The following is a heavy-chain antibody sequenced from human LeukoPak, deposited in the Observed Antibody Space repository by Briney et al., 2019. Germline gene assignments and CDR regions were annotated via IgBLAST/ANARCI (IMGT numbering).Heavy chain of an antibody. D-gene: IGHD5-12*01. J-gene: IGHJ4*02. CDR1: GYTFTSYA. Sequence: ASVKVSCKASGYTFTSYAMHWVRQAPGKRVEWMGWINAGNGNTKYSQEFQGRVTITRDTSASTAYMELSSLRSEDTAVYYCARGTRGYSGYDIDYWGQGNLVTVSS. CDR3: ARGTRGYSGYDIDY. V-gene: IGHV1-3*03. CDR2: INAGNGNT.